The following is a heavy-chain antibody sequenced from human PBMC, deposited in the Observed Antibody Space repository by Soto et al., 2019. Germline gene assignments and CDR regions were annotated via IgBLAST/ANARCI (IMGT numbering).Heavy chain of an antibody. CDR2: ISAYNGNT. CDR1: GYTCTSYG. V-gene: IGHV1-18*01. J-gene: IGHJ6*02. CDR3: ARAPPYVWGSYRVNYYYYGMDV. Sequence: GASVKVSCKASGYTCTSYGISWVRQAPGQGLEWMGWISAYNGNTNYAQKLQGRVTMTTDTSTSTAYMELRSLRSDDTAVYYCARAPPYVWGSYRVNYYYYGMDVWGQGTTVTVSS. D-gene: IGHD3-16*02.